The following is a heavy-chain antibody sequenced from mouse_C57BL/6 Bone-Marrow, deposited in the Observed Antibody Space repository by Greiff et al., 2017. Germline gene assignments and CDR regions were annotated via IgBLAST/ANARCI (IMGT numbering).Heavy chain of an antibody. CDR3: ARYSNYEPLYFDY. J-gene: IGHJ2*01. Sequence: QVQLQQPGAELVRPGSSVKLSCKASGYTFTSYWMDWVKQRPGQGLEWIGNIYPSDSETHYNQKFKDKATLTVDKSSSTAYMQLSSLTSDDSAVYYCARYSNYEPLYFDYWGQGTTLTVSS. CDR1: GYTFTSYW. CDR2: IYPSDSET. V-gene: IGHV1-61*01. D-gene: IGHD2-5*01.